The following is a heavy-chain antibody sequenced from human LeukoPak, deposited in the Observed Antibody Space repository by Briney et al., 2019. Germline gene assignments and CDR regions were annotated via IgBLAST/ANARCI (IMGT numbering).Heavy chain of an antibody. CDR1: GGSFSGYS. J-gene: IGHJ4*02. D-gene: IGHD1-1*01. V-gene: IGHV4-34*01. CDR3: ARLPRTGTLDY. CDR2: INHSGGT. Sequence: PSETLPLTCAVYGGSFSGYSWNWIRQPPVKGLEWIGEINHSGGTNYNPSLKSRVTISVDTSKNQFSLKLSSVTAADTAVYYCARLPRTGTLDYWGQGTLVTVSS.